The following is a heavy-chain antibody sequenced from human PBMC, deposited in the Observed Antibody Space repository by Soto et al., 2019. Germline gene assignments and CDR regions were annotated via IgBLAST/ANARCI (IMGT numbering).Heavy chain of an antibody. J-gene: IGHJ4*02. CDR3: ATYPRYSSGWYDY. V-gene: IGHV4-34*01. Sequence: PSETLSLTCAVYGVSFSDYYWSWIRQPPGKGLEWIGEINHSGSANYNPSLKSRVTISVDTSKNQFSLKLSSVTDADTAVYYCATYPRYSSGWYDYWGQGILVTVPS. CDR2: INHSGSA. CDR1: GVSFSDYY. D-gene: IGHD6-19*01.